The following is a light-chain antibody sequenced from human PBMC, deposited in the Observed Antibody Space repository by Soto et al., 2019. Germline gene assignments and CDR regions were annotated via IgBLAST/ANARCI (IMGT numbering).Light chain of an antibody. CDR1: QSVGSSY. CDR2: GSS. CDR3: QQYSSSIT. Sequence: IVMTQSPATLSVSPGERATLSCRASQSVGSSYLSWYQQKPGQAPRLLIYGSSSRATGIPDRFSGSGSGTDFTLTISRLEPEDFAVYYCQQYSSSITFGPGTKVDIK. J-gene: IGKJ3*01. V-gene: IGKV3-20*01.